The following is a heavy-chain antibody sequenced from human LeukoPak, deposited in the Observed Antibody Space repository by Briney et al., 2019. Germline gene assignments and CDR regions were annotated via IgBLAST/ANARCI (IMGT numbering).Heavy chain of an antibody. CDR3: ARDLRDTVVVPAAIPGY. Sequence: ASVKVSCKASGYTFTSYGISWVRQAPGQGLEWMGWISAYNGNTNYAQKLQGRVTMTTDTSTSTAYMELRSLRSDDTAVYYCARDLRDTVVVPAAIPGYWGQGTLVTVSS. CDR2: ISAYNGNT. CDR1: GYTFTSYG. D-gene: IGHD2-2*02. J-gene: IGHJ4*02. V-gene: IGHV1-18*01.